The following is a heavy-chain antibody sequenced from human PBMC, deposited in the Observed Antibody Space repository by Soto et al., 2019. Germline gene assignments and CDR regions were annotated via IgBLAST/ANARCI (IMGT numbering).Heavy chain of an antibody. CDR2: IKTDGSET. D-gene: IGHD2-8*01. Sequence: EVQLVDSGGGLVQPGGSLRLSCTASGFMFSSDWLTWVRQAPGKGLEWVANIKTDGSETFYVDSVKGRFTISRDNAKNSLFLQMNSLRAEDTAVYYCAREKATNGYIYYFDNWSQGTLVTVSS. CDR3: AREKATNGYIYYFDN. J-gene: IGHJ4*02. CDR1: GFMFSSDW. V-gene: IGHV3-7*04.